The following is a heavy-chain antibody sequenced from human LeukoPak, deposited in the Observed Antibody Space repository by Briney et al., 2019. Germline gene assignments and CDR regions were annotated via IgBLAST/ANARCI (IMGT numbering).Heavy chain of an antibody. J-gene: IGHJ5*02. Sequence: KPSETLSLTCTVSGGSISNYYWSWIRQPPGKGLEWIGYIYYSGSTNYNPSLKSRVTISVDTSKNQFSLKLSSVTAADTAVYYCAREYCSSTSCYDPWGQGTLVTVSS. CDR3: AREYCSSTSCYDP. CDR1: GGSISNYY. CDR2: IYYSGST. D-gene: IGHD2-2*01. V-gene: IGHV4-59*01.